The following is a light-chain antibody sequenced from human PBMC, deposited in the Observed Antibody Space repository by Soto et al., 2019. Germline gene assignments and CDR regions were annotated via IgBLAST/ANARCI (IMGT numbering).Light chain of an antibody. J-gene: IGKJ1*01. CDR1: QSISRF. Sequence: DIRMTTSPSSLSASVGDRVTITCRSSQSISRFLNWYQQKPGKAPKLLIYAASNLQSGVPSRFTGSGSGTDFTLTISSLQPEDFAHYYCQQSDSTLRTFGQGTKVDIK. V-gene: IGKV1-39*01. CDR2: AAS. CDR3: QQSDSTLRT.